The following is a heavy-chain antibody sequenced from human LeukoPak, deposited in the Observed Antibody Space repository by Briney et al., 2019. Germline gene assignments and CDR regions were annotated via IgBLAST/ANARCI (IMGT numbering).Heavy chain of an antibody. CDR2: IWYDGSNK. V-gene: IGHV3-33*01. CDR1: GFTFSSYG. D-gene: IGHD3-10*01. J-gene: IGHJ4*02. CDR3: ARDLGYYGSGSSPPLCY. Sequence: GRSLRLSCAASGFTFSSYGMHWVRQAPGKGLEWVAVIWYDGSNKYYADSVKGRFTISRDNSKNTLYLQTNSLRAEDTAVYYCARDLGYYGSGSSPPLCYWGQGTLVTVSS.